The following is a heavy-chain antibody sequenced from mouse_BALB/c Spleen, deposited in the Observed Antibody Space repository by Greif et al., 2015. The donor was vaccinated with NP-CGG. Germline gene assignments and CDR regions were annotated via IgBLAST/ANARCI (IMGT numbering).Heavy chain of an antibody. J-gene: IGHJ4*01. CDR2: IDPSDSET. CDR3: ARGGGSSSYYYAMDY. CDR1: GYTFTSYW. V-gene: IGHV1-69*02. D-gene: IGHD1-1*01. Sequence: QVQLQQSGAELVKPGAPVKLSCKASGYTFTSYWMNWVKQRPGRGLEWIGRIDPSDSETHYNQKFKDKATLTVDKSSSTAYIQLSSLTSEDSAVYYCARGGGSSSYYYAMDYWGQGTSVTVSS.